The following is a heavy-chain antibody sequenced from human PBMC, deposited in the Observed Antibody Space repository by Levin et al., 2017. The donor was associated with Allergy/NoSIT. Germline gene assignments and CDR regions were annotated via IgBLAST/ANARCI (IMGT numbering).Heavy chain of an antibody. CDR1: GFTFSSYG. J-gene: IGHJ4*02. CDR2: IWYDGSNK. Sequence: GESLKISCAASGFTFSSYGMHWVRQAPGKGLEWVAVIWYDGSNKYYADSVKGRFTISRDNSKNTLYLQMNSLRAEDTAVYYCARDGSDLIVSNYFDYWGQGTLVTVSS. CDR3: ARDGSDLIVSNYFDY. D-gene: IGHD1-26*01. V-gene: IGHV3-33*01.